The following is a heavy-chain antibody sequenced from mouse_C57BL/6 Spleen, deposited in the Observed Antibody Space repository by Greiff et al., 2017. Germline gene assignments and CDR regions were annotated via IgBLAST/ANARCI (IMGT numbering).Heavy chain of an antibody. CDR1: GFTFSDYG. CDR2: ISSGSSTI. Sequence: EVQLQESGGGLVKPGGSLKLSCAASGFTFSDYGMHWVRQAPETGLEWVAYISSGSSTIYYADTVKGRFTISRDNAKNTLFLQMTSLRSEDTAMDYCHYYGSSLHWYFEVWGTGTTFTFSS. J-gene: IGHJ1*03. D-gene: IGHD1-1*01. V-gene: IGHV5-17*01. CDR3: HYYGSSLHWYFEV.